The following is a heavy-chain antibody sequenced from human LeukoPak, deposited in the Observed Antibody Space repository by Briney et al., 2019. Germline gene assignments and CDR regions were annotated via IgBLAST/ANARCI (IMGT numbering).Heavy chain of an antibody. V-gene: IGHV1-69*13. D-gene: IGHD3-3*01. J-gene: IGHJ6*02. CDR1: GGTLISYG. CDR2: IIPIFGTA. Sequence: ASVKVSCKASGGTLISYGISWVRQAPGQGLEWMGGIIPIFGTANYAQKFQGRVTITADESTSTAYMELSSLRSEDTAVYYCARSLGREGDFWSGYFSDYYYGMDVWGQGTTVTVSS. CDR3: ARSLGREGDFWSGYFSDYYYGMDV.